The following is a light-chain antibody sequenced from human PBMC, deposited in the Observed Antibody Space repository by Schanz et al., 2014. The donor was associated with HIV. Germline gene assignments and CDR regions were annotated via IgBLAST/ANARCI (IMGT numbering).Light chain of an antibody. CDR1: SSPLGTGFS. Sequence: SVLTQPPSVSGAPGQRVTISFPLTSSPLGTGFSFPFSPVLPLTAPKVLIFANTHRPSGVPDRFSGSKSGTSASLAITGLQAEDEADYYCQSFDSSLSGLVFGGGTKLTVL. CDR2: ANT. V-gene: IGLV1-40*01. CDR3: QSFDSSLSGLV. J-gene: IGLJ2*01.